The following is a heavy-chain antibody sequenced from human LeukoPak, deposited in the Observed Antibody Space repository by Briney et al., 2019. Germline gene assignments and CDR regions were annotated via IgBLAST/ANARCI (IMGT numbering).Heavy chain of an antibody. D-gene: IGHD1-1*01. V-gene: IGHV4-4*07. J-gene: IGHJ5*02. CDR1: GGSISGYY. CDR2: IYTSGST. Sequence: PSETLSLTCTVSGGSISGYYWSWIRQPAGKGLEWIGRIYTSGSTNYNPSLKSRVTMSVDTSKNQFSLRLSSVTAADTAVYYCARDLNTNWYVSDPWGQGTLVTVSS. CDR3: ARDLNTNWYVSDP.